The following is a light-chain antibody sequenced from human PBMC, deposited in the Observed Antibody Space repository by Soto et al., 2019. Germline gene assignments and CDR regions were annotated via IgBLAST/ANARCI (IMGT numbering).Light chain of an antibody. V-gene: IGKV3-11*01. J-gene: IGKJ1*01. CDR3: QQRTNWLWT. Sequence: EIVLTQSPATLSLPPGERATLSCRASQSVSRYLAWYQQKPGQAPRLLIYDASNRATGIPARFSGSGSGTDFTLTISSPAPEDLAVYYCQQRTNWLWTFGQGTKVEI. CDR2: DAS. CDR1: QSVSRY.